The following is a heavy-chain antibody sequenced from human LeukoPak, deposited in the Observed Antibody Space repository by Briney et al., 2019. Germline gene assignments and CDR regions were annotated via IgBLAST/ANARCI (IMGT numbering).Heavy chain of an antibody. V-gene: IGHV3-23*01. CDR2: ISGSGGST. J-gene: IGHJ4*02. CDR3: AKDGARHLKIVGATHFDY. Sequence: QPGGSLRLSCAASGLTFSSYAMSWVRQAPGKGLEWVSAISGSGGSTYYADSVKGRFTISRDNSKNTLYLQMNSLRAEDTAVYYCAKDGARHLKIVGATHFDYWGQGTLVTVSS. D-gene: IGHD1-26*01. CDR1: GLTFSSYA.